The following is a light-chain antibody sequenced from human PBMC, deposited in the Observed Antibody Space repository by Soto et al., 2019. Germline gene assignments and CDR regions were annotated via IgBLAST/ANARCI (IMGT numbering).Light chain of an antibody. J-gene: IGKJ1*01. CDR3: MQALQPPWT. V-gene: IGKV2-28*01. CDR1: QSLLHSNGYNY. CDR2: LGS. Sequence: DIVMTQSPLSLPVTPGEPASISCRSSQSLLHSNGYNYLDWYLQKPGQSPQLLIYLGSNRASGVPDRCSGSGSGTAFTMKISRVEAEEVGVYYCMQALQPPWTFGQGTKVEIK.